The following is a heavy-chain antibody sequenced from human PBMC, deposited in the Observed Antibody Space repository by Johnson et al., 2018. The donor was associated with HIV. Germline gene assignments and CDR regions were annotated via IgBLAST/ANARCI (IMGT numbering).Heavy chain of an antibody. J-gene: IGHJ3*02. CDR1: GFTFSDYY. CDR3: ARGDKWDPDVFDM. D-gene: IGHD1-26*01. V-gene: IGHV3-11*04. CDR2: ITSGDTTV. Sequence: QVHLVESGGGVVQPGRSLRLSCAASGFTFSDYYFSWIRQAPGKGLEWLAYITSGDTTVYYADSVRGRFTISRDNAKNSLYLQMNSLRAEDTAVYYCARGDKWDPDVFDMWGQGTMVTVSS.